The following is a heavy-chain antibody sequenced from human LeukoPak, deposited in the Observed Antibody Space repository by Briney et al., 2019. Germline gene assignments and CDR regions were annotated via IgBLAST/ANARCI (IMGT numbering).Heavy chain of an antibody. CDR3: ARDPAGANWNDDLDFDY. Sequence: EASVKVSCKAFGYTFTSYGISWVRQAPGQGLEWLGWISGYNGNPHYAQRLQGRVTMTTDTSTSTAYMEQRSLRSDDTAVYYCARDPAGANWNDDLDFDYWGQGTLVTVSS. J-gene: IGHJ4*02. V-gene: IGHV1-18*01. CDR1: GYTFTSYG. D-gene: IGHD1-1*01. CDR2: ISGYNGNP.